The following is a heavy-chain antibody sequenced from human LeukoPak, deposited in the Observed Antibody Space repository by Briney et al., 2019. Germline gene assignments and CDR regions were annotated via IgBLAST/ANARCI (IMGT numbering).Heavy chain of an antibody. CDR2: ISYDGSNK. CDR1: GFTFSSYG. Sequence: GRSLRLSCAASGFTFSSYGMHWVRQAPGKGLEWVAVISYDGSNKYYADSVKGRFTISRDNSKNTLYLQMNSLRAEDTAVYYCAKDRPYGSGSYYVYYYYGMDVWGQGTTVTVSS. CDR3: AKDRPYGSGSYYVYYYYGMDV. D-gene: IGHD3-10*01. V-gene: IGHV3-30*18. J-gene: IGHJ6*02.